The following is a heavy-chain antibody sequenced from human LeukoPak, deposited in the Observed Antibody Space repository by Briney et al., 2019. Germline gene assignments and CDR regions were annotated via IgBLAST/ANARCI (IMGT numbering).Heavy chain of an antibody. Sequence: HGSSLRVSCAASGFTFADYAVDWVRQAPGQGLEWFLGISWNSGSIGYADSVKGRFTISRDNAKNSLYLQMNSLRAEDMALYYCAKDSASGQLAGTAFDIWGQGTMVTVSS. V-gene: IGHV3-9*03. CDR1: GFTFADYA. CDR3: AKDSASGQLAGTAFDI. D-gene: IGHD6-19*01. J-gene: IGHJ3*02. CDR2: ISWNSGSI.